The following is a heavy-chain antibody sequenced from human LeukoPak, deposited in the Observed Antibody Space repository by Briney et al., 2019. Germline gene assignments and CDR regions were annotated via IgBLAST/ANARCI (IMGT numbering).Heavy chain of an antibody. CDR1: GFTFSSYA. Sequence: PGGSLRLSCAASGFTFSSYAMHWVRQAPGKGLEWVAVISYDGSNKYYADSVKGRFTISRDNSKNTLYLQMNSLTAEDMAVYYCAKGPLIEVAGTTWDYWGQGTLVTVSS. D-gene: IGHD5-24*01. CDR2: ISYDGSNK. J-gene: IGHJ4*02. V-gene: IGHV3-30-3*01. CDR3: AKGPLIEVAGTTWDY.